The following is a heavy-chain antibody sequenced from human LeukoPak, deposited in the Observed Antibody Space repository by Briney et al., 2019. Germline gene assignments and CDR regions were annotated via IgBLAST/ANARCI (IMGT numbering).Heavy chain of an antibody. J-gene: IGHJ4*02. CDR2: IYPADSDT. D-gene: IGHD6-13*01. Sequence: GESLKISCKGSGYSFTSFWIAWVRQMPGKGLEWMGIIYPADSDTRYSPSFQGQVTTSADKSISTAYLQWSRLKASDTAMYYCARLEQQRSSFEYWGQGTLVTVSS. CDR3: ARLEQQRSSFEY. V-gene: IGHV5-51*01. CDR1: GYSFTSFW.